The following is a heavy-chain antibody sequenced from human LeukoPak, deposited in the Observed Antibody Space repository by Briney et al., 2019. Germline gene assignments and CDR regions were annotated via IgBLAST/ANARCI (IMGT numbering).Heavy chain of an antibody. CDR1: GYRFTNYY. CDR2: INLNTGGT. CDR3: ARGPYDDSGYSDY. J-gene: IGHJ4*02. D-gene: IGHD3-22*01. V-gene: IGHV1-2*02. Sequence: ASVKVSCTASGYRFTNYYMHWVRQAPGQGLEWMGWINLNTGGTKFAQKFQGRVTMTRDTSITTAYMELSRLTSDDTAVYYCARGPYDDSGYSDYWGQGTLVTVSS.